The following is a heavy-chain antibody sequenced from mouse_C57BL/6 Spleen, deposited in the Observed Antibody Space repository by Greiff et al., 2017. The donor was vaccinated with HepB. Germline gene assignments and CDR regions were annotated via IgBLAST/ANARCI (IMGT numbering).Heavy chain of an antibody. CDR2: INPGSGGT. CDR3: ARFGDGYYDWYFDV. D-gene: IGHD2-3*01. J-gene: IGHJ1*03. CDR1: GYAFTNYL. Sequence: VQLQQSGAELVRPGTSVKVSCKASGYAFTNYLIEWVKQRPGQGLEWIGVINPGSGGTNYNEKFKGKATLTADKSSSTAYMQLSSLTSEDSAVYFCARFGDGYYDWYFDVWGTGTTVTVSS. V-gene: IGHV1-54*01.